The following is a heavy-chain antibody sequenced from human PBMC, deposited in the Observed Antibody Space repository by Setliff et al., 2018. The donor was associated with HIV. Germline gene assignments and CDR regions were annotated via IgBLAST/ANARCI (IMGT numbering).Heavy chain of an antibody. CDR2: ISYDGSNK. CDR1: GFTFSSYA. CDR3: ARVAETRGYSYDYRLYYYGMDV. V-gene: IGHV3-30*04. Sequence: GGSLRLSCAASGFTFSSYAIHWVRQAPGKGLEWVALISYDGSNKYYADSVKGRFTISRDNSKNTLYLQMNSLRAEDTAVYYCARVAETRGYSYDYRLYYYGMDVWGQGTTVTVS. D-gene: IGHD5-18*01. J-gene: IGHJ6*02.